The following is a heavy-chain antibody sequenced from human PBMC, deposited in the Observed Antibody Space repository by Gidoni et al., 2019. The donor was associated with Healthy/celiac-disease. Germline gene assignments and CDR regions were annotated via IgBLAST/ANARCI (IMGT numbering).Heavy chain of an antibody. CDR3: AKGIDYDCSSTSCHPLSRAYNWFDP. V-gene: IGHV3-23*01. J-gene: IGHJ5*02. D-gene: IGHD2-2*01. CDR1: GFTFSSYA. Sequence: EVQLLESGGGLVQPGGSLRLSCAASGFTFSSYAMTWVPPAPGKGLEGVSAISGSGGSTYYADSVKGRFTISRDNSKNTLYLQMNSLRAEDTAVYYCAKGIDYDCSSTSCHPLSRAYNWFDPWGQGTLVTVSS. CDR2: ISGSGGST.